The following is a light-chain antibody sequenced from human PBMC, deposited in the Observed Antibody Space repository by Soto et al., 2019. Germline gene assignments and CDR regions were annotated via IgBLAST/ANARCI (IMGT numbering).Light chain of an antibody. CDR1: QSVRSNC. V-gene: IGKV3-20*01. CDR3: QQYGSSPQT. CDR2: GAS. Sequence: EIVLTQSTGTLSMSPGESATLSCRASQSVRSNCLAWYQQKPGLAPRLLIYGASNRATGIPDRFSGSGSGTDFTLTISRLEPEDFAVYYCQQYGSSPQTFGQGTRLEIK. J-gene: IGKJ5*01.